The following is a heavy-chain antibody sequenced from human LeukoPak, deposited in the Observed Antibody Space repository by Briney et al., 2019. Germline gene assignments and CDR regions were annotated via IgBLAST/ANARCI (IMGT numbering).Heavy chain of an antibody. CDR1: GFTFINFG. D-gene: IGHD3-10*01. CDR2: ISYDGSNK. V-gene: IGHV3-30*19. CDR3: AREASRGGYYFDY. J-gene: IGHJ4*02. Sequence: GGSLRLSCAASGFTFINFGMHWVRQAPGKGLEWVAVISYDGSNKYYADSVKGRFTISRDNSKNTLYLQMNSLRAEDTAVYYCAREASRGGYYFDYWGQGTLVTVSS.